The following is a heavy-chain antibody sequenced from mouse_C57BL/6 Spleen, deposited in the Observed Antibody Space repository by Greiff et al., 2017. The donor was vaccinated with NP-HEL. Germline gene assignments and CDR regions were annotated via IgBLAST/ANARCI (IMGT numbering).Heavy chain of an antibody. D-gene: IGHD3-2*02. V-gene: IGHV1-61*01. CDR2: IYPSDSET. Sequence: QVQLQQPGAELVRPGSSVKLSCKASGYTFTSYWMDWVKQRPGQGLEWIGNIYPSDSETHYNQKFKDKATLTVDKSSSTAYMQLSSLTSEDSVVYYCARGQLRLPFDYWGQGTTLTVSS. CDR3: ARGQLRLPFDY. J-gene: IGHJ2*01. CDR1: GYTFTSYW.